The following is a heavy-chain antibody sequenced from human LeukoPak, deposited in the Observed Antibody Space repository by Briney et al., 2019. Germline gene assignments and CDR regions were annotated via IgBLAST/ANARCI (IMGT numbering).Heavy chain of an antibody. Sequence: SVKVSCKASGGTFSSYAISWVRQAPGQGLEWMGGIIPIFGTANYAQKFQGRVTITTDESTSTAYMELSSLRSEDTAVYYCARGIVATPYYFDYWGQGTLVTVSS. D-gene: IGHD5-12*01. CDR2: IIPIFGTA. V-gene: IGHV1-69*05. CDR3: ARGIVATPYYFDY. J-gene: IGHJ4*02. CDR1: GGTFSSYA.